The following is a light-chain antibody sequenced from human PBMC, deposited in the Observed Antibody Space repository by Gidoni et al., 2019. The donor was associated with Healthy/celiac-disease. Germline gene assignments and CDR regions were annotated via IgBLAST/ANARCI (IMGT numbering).Light chain of an antibody. CDR3: QQSYSTPLYS. V-gene: IGKV1-39*01. Sequence: IQVTKSPSSLSASVGDRVTITCRASQSISSYLNWYQQKPGKAPKLLIYAASSLQSVVPSRFSCSGSGTDFTLTISSLQPEDFATYYCQQSYSTPLYSFGQGPKLEIK. J-gene: IGKJ2*03. CDR2: AAS. CDR1: QSISSY.